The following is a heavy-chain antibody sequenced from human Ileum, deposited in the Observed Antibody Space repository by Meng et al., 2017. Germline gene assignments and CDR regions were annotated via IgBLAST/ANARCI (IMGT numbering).Heavy chain of an antibody. CDR3: VKEEWLQYNWFDP. J-gene: IGHJ5*02. CDR1: GFMLGNHA. V-gene: IGHV3-23*01. CDR2: VSENGAST. D-gene: IGHD5-24*01. Sequence: GGSLRLSCAASGFMLGNHAMTWVRQAPGKGLQWVSTVSENGASTYYVDSVKGRFTISRDNSENTLYLQMTSLRAEDTAVYYCVKEEWLQYNWFDPWGQGTLVTVSS.